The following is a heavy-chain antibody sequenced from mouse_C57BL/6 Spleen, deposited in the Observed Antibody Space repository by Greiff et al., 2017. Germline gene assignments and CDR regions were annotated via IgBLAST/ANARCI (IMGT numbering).Heavy chain of an antibody. J-gene: IGHJ4*01. V-gene: IGHV1-82*01. CDR1: GYAFSSSW. D-gene: IGHD2-12*01. CDR2: IYPGDGDT. Sequence: QVQLQQSGPELVKPGASVKISCKASGYAFSSSWMNWVKQRPGKGLEWIGRIYPGDGDTNYNGKFKGKATLTADKSSSTAYMQLSSLTSEDSAVYFCASLRQHYAMDYWGQGTSVTVSS. CDR3: ASLRQHYAMDY.